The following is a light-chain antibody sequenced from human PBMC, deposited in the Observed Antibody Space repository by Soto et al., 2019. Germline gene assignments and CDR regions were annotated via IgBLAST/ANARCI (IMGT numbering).Light chain of an antibody. J-gene: IGLJ1*01. CDR3: NSFASSSTFV. V-gene: IGLV2-14*01. CDR1: SSDVGGYNY. Sequence: QSVLTXPASVSGSPGQSITISCTGSSSDVGGYNYVSWYQQHPGKAPKLMIYEVSNRPSGVSNRFSGSKSGNTASLTISGLQAEDEADYYCNSFASSSTFVFGTGTKVTVL. CDR2: EVS.